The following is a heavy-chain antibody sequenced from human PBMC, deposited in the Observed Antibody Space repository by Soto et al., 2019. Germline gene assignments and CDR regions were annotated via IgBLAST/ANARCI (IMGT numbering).Heavy chain of an antibody. J-gene: IGHJ4*02. CDR3: ARVGGIGAPPGTDY. D-gene: IGHD6-6*01. CDR1: GGIFSSYA. Sequence: QVQLVQSGAEVKKPGSSVQVSCKASGGIFSSYAISWLRQAPGQGLEWMGAVIPILGQAYYAQDLQDRVSITADESTRTTYMELSSLRSEDTAVYFCARVGGIGAPPGTDYWGQGPLVTVSS. V-gene: IGHV1-69*01. CDR2: VIPILGQA.